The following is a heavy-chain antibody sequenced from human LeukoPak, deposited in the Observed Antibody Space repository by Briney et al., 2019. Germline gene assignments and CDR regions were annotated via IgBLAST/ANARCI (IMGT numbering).Heavy chain of an antibody. CDR3: ARPKAGYSYGYLNRAFDI. V-gene: IGHV4-39*07. J-gene: IGHJ3*02. Sequence: SETLSLTCTVSGGSISSSSYYWGWIRQPPGKGLEWIGEINHSGSTNYNPSLKSRVTISVDTSKNQFSLKLSSVTAADTAVYYCARPKAGYSYGYLNRAFDIWGQGTMVTVSS. CDR2: INHSGST. D-gene: IGHD5-18*01. CDR1: GGSISSSSYY.